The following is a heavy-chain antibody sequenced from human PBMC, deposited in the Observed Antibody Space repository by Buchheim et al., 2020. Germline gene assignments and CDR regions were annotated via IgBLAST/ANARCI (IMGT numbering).Heavy chain of an antibody. D-gene: IGHD3-10*01. CDR1: GGSISSGGSY. J-gene: IGHJ5*02. CDR3: ARDFGGGLGWFDP. Sequence: QVQLQESGPGLVKPSQTLSLTCTVSGGSISSGGSYWSWIRQHPGKGLEWIVYLYYSGSTYYNPSLKSRVTLSVDTSKNQFSLKLSSVTAADTAVYYCARDFGGGLGWFDPWGQGTL. CDR2: LYYSGST. V-gene: IGHV4-31*03.